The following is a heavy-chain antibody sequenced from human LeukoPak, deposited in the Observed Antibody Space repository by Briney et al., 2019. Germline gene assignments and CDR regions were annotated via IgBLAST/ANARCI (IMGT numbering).Heavy chain of an antibody. CDR2: IKRKSEGGTT. CDR1: GFNFINAW. D-gene: IGHD3-22*01. J-gene: IGHJ3*02. Sequence: GGSLRLSCAASGFNFINAWMSWVRQAPGKGLEWAARIKRKSEGGTTDYAAPVKGRFTISRDDSKNTLYLQVNSLRTEDTALYYCTTDPNYYDTNAFDNWGQGTMVTVSS. V-gene: IGHV3-15*01. CDR3: TTDPNYYDTNAFDN.